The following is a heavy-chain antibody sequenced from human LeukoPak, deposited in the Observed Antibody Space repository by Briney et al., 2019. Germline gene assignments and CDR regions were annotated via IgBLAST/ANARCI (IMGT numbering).Heavy chain of an antibody. D-gene: IGHD3-3*01. CDR1: GYTFTGYY. CDR2: ISAYNGNT. Sequence: ASVKVSCKASGYTFTGYYMHWVRQAPGQGLEWMGWISAYNGNTNYPQKLQGRVTMTTDTSTSTAYMELRSLRSDDTAVYYCARAAKDSYDFWSGYPYYYYYMDVWGKGTTVTVSS. CDR3: ARAAKDSYDFWSGYPYYYYYMDV. V-gene: IGHV1-18*04. J-gene: IGHJ6*03.